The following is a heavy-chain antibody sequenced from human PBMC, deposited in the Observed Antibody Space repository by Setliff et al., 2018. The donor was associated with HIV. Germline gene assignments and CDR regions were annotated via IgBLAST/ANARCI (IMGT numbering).Heavy chain of an antibody. CDR2: IYTSGST. D-gene: IGHD3-9*01. CDR1: GGSISSSSYY. J-gene: IGHJ6*03. V-gene: IGHV4-39*02. Sequence: SETLSLTCTVSGGSISSSSYYWGWIRQPPGKGLEWIGSIYTSGSTNYNPSLKSRVTMSVDTPNNHFSLRLSSVTAADTAVYYCASHQHNFTGYYYYYYYMAVWGRGTMVTVSS. CDR3: ASHQHNFTGYYYYYYYMAV.